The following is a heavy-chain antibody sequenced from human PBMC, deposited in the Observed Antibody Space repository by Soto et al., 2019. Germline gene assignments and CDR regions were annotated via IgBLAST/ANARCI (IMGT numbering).Heavy chain of an antibody. Sequence: SETLSLTCAVYGGSFSGYCWSWIRQPPGKGLEWIGEIFHGGSTNYSPSLKSRVTISVDTSKNQSSLELSSVTAADTAVYYCARPHYDSNAFYFYFDYWGQGTLVTVSS. J-gene: IGHJ4*02. V-gene: IGHV4-34*12. CDR1: GGSFSGYC. D-gene: IGHD3-22*01. CDR2: IFHGGST. CDR3: ARPHYDSNAFYFYFDY.